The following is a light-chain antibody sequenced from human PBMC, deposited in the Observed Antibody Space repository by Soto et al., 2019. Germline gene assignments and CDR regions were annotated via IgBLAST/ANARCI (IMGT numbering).Light chain of an antibody. CDR3: QQYGNSPWT. Sequence: EIVLTQSPGTLSLSPGERATLSCRASQSVSNSNLAWYQQKPGKAPRRLIYGASSRATGIPDRFSGSGSGTDFTRTNSRLEPEDLAGYYCQQYGNSPWTFGQGTQVEIK. CDR1: QSVSNSN. J-gene: IGKJ1*01. V-gene: IGKV3-20*01. CDR2: GAS.